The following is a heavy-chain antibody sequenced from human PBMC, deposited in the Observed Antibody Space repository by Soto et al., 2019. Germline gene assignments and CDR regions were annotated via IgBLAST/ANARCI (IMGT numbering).Heavy chain of an antibody. CDR2: INDDGDRT. J-gene: IGHJ6*02. D-gene: IGHD3-3*01. V-gene: IGHV3-23*01. Sequence: EVQLLESGGGLVQPGGSLKLSCAVSGFTFTIYAMCWARQAPGKGLEWVSGINDDGDRTYYPDSVRGRFTISRDNSKNTLYLQMNSLGAEDTGVYYCAREEWTDRRPYLYSGMDVWGQGTTVTVSS. CDR1: GFTFTIYA. CDR3: AREEWTDRRPYLYSGMDV.